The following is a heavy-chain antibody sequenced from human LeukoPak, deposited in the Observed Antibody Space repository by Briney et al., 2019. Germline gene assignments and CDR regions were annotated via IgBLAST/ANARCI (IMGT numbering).Heavy chain of an antibody. CDR3: AKDLYTGSWYYGMDV. D-gene: IGHD6-6*01. J-gene: IGHJ6*02. CDR1: GFTFSSYA. V-gene: IGHV3-23*01. CDR2: FSGSGGNT. Sequence: PGGSLRLSCAASGFTFSSYAMSWVRRAPGKGLEWVSAFSGSGGNTYYADSVKGRFTIPRDNSKNTLYLQMNSLRAEDTAVYYCAKDLYTGSWYYGMDVWGQGTTVTVSS.